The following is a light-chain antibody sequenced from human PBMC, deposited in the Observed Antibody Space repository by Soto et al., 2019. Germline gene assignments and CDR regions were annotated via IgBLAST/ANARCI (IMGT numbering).Light chain of an antibody. CDR3: SSFTGTTTLDV. Sequence: QSVLTQPASVSGSPGQSITISCTGSSSDVGAYKYVSWYQQHPGKVPKLIIYGVSNRPSGVSNRFSGSKSGNTAFLTISGLQPEDEAEYCCSSFTGTTTLDVFGTGTKLTVL. CDR2: GVS. J-gene: IGLJ1*01. CDR1: SSDVGAYKY. V-gene: IGLV2-14*03.